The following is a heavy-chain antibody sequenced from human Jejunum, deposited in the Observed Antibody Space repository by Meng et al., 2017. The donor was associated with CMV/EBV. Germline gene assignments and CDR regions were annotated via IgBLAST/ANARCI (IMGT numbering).Heavy chain of an antibody. D-gene: IGHD1-1*01. V-gene: IGHV4-61*02. J-gene: IGHJ4*02. CDR3: ARNEDGYFDY. CDR2: FYTRGST. CDR1: GDSSSGGHYY. Sequence: LACSVSGDSSSGGHYYWSWIRQPAGKGLEWVGRFYTRGSTHYNAALKGRVTVSVDTSKNQFSLQLTSVTDADTAVYYCARNEDGYFDYWGQGILVTVSS.